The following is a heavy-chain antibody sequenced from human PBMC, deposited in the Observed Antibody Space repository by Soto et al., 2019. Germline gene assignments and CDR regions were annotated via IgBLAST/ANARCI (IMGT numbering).Heavy chain of an antibody. CDR3: ARDDRPGRDSRPPYYFDY. CDR2: IYHSGST. CDR1: GYSISSGYY. J-gene: IGHJ4*02. Sequence: SETLSLTCAVSGYSISSGYYWGWIRQPPGKGLEWIGSIYHSGSTYYNPSLKSRVTISVDTSKNQFSLKLSSVTAADTAVYYCARDDRPGRDSRPPYYFDYWGQGTLVTVSS. V-gene: IGHV4-38-2*02. D-gene: IGHD6-13*01.